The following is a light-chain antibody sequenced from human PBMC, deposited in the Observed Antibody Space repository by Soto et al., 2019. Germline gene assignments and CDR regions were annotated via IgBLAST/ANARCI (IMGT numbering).Light chain of an antibody. V-gene: IGLV2-14*03. CDR2: DVS. CDR3: SSYTSTNFVI. J-gene: IGLJ2*01. Sequence: QSALTQPASVSGSPGQSNTISCTGSSSDIGDYKYVSWYKHHPGKAPKLMIYDVSNRPSGVSNRFSGSKSGNTASLTISGLQAEDEADYYCSSYTSTNFVIFGGGTKLTVL. CDR1: SSDIGDYKY.